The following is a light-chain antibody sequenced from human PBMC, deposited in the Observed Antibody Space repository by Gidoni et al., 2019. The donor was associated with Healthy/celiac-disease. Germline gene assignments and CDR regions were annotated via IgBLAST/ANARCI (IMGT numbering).Light chain of an antibody. CDR3: QVWDSSSDHRGV. Sequence: SSVLTPPPSVSVAPGTTARITCGGNNIGSKSVHWYQQKPGQAPVLVIYYDSDRPSGIPERFSGSNSGNTATLTISRVEAGDEADYYCQVWDSSSDHRGVFGGGTKLTVL. CDR1: NIGSKS. J-gene: IGLJ2*01. CDR2: YDS. V-gene: IGLV3-21*04.